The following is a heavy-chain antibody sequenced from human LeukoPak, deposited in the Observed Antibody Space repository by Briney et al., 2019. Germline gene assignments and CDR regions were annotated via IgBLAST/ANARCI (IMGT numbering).Heavy chain of an antibody. CDR3: ARDSLQYSSSWYSAFDI. CDR1: GYTFTSYG. J-gene: IGHJ3*02. V-gene: IGHV1-18*01. D-gene: IGHD6-13*01. Sequence: ASVKVSCKASGYTFTSYGISWVRQAPGQGLEWMGWISAYNGNTNYAQKLQGRVTTTTDTSTSTAYMELRSLRSDDTAVYYCARDSLQYSSSWYSAFDIWGQGTMVTVSS. CDR2: ISAYNGNT.